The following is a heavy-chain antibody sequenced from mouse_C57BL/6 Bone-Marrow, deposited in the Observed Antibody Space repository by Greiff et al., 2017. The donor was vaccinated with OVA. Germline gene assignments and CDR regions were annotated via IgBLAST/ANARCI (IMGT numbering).Heavy chain of an antibody. V-gene: IGHV3-3*01. CDR2: TFYSGIT. Sequence: EVQLQQSGPSLVRPSQTLSLTCTVTGFSINSDCYWIWIRQFPGNKLEYIGYTFYSGITYYNPSLESRTYITRDTSKNQFSLKLSSVTTEDTATYYCARESGSSYVWYFDVWGTGTTVTVSS. J-gene: IGHJ1*03. CDR3: ARESGSSYVWYFDV. CDR1: GFSINSDCY. D-gene: IGHD1-1*01.